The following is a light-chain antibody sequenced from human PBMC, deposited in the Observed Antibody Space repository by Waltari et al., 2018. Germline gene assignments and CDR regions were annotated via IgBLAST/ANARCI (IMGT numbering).Light chain of an antibody. CDR3: QQHGTLPAT. J-gene: IGKJ1*01. CDR2: RAS. V-gene: IGKV3-20*01. Sequence: EIVLTQSPATASLSPGERVTLSCRASQSVGSSSFAWYQQKPGQAPRLVIYRASRRATGIPDRFSGSGSGTDFSLTISRLEPEDFAVYYCQQHGTLPATFGQGTKVEIK. CDR1: QSVGSSS.